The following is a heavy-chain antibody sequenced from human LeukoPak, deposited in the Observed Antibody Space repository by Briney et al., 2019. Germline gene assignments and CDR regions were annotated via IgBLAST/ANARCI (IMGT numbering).Heavy chain of an antibody. CDR3: ARDRYYYSSGYYDY. V-gene: IGHV4-59*01. CDR2: IYYSGST. CDR1: GGSISSYY. J-gene: IGHJ4*02. D-gene: IGHD3-22*01. Sequence: PSETLSLTCTVSGGSISSYYWSWIRQPPGKGLEWIGYIYYSGSTNYNPSLKSRVTISVDTSKNQFSLKLSSVTAADTAVYYRARDRYYYSSGYYDYWGQGTLVTVSS.